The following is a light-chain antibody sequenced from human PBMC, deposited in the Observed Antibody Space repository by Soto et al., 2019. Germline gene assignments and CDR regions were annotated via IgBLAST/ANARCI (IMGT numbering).Light chain of an antibody. CDR1: QSVSGN. CDR3: QQYNSWPPLT. V-gene: IGKV3-15*01. CDR2: GAS. Sequence: EIVMTQSPATLSVSPGERVTLSCRASQSVSGNLAWYQQKPGQPPTLLIFGASTRATGIPARFSGSGPGTKFTLTITSLLSGEFADYYCQQYNSWPPLTFGGGNTVEIK. J-gene: IGKJ4*01.